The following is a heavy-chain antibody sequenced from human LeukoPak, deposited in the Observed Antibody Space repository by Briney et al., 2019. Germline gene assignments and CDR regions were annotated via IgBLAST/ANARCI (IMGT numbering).Heavy chain of an antibody. V-gene: IGHV4-39*01. D-gene: IGHD3-22*01. Sequence: SETLSLTCTVSGDSISSSLYYWGWIRQPPGRGLEWIGTIYYSETTYYNPSLKSRVTISVDTSKNQFALNLSSMTAADTAVYYCARQGDSRGYSTLDYWGQGTLVTVSS. J-gene: IGHJ4*02. CDR1: GDSISSSLYY. CDR2: IYYSETT. CDR3: ARQGDSRGYSTLDY.